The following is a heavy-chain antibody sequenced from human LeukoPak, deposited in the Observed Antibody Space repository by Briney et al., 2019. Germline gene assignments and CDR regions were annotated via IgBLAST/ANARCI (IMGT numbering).Heavy chain of an antibody. J-gene: IGHJ4*02. Sequence: GGSLRLSCAASGFTVSSNYMGWVRQAPGKGLEWVSIIYSVDTTYYADSVKGRFTISRDNSENTLYLQMNSLRAEDTAVYYCASIPGTGGYFDYWGQGTLLTVSS. D-gene: IGHD2-8*02. CDR1: GFTVSSNY. CDR3: ASIPGTGGYFDY. V-gene: IGHV3-66*01. CDR2: IYSVDTT.